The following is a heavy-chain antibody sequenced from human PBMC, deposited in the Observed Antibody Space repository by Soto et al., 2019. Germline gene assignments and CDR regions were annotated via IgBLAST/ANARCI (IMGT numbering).Heavy chain of an antibody. CDR2: ISGSGGST. V-gene: IGHV3-23*01. CDR1: GFTFSSYA. Sequence: EVQLLESGGGLVQPGGSLRLSCAASGFTFSSYAMSWVRQAPGKGLEWVSAISGSGGSTYYADSVKGRFTISRDNSKNTLYLQMNSRRAEDTAVYYCAKDVGYGDYITGLYFDYWGQGTLVTVSS. J-gene: IGHJ4*02. CDR3: AKDVGYGDYITGLYFDY. D-gene: IGHD4-17*01.